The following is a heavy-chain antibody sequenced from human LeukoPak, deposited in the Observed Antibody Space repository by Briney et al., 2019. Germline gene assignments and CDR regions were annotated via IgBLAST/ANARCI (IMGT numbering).Heavy chain of an antibody. CDR3: ASSPPGLVYAAGYYFDY. CDR1: GGSFSGYY. V-gene: IGHV4-34*01. CDR2: INHSGST. Sequence: SETLSLTCAVYGGSFSGYYWSWIRQPPGKGLEWIGEINHSGSTNYNPSLKSRVTISVDTSKNQFSLKLSSVTAADTAVYYCASSPPGLVYAAGYYFDYWGQGTLVTVSS. D-gene: IGHD2-8*01. J-gene: IGHJ4*02.